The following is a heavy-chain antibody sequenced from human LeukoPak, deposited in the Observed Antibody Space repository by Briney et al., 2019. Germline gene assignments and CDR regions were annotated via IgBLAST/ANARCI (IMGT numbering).Heavy chain of an antibody. CDR3: AIDYGSGSSHYLNT. Sequence: PGGSLRLSCAASGFAFSNDWMSWVRQAPNKGLEWVGRSKTKTDGGTTDYAAPVKGRFTISRDDSKDTLYLQMNSLKSEDTAVYYCAIDYGSGSSHYLNTWSQGPRVTVSS. V-gene: IGHV3-15*01. J-gene: IGHJ5*02. D-gene: IGHD3-10*01. CDR1: GFAFSNDW. CDR2: SKTKTDGGTT.